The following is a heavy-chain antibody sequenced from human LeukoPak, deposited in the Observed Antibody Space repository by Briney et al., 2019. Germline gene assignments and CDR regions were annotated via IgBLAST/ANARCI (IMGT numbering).Heavy chain of an antibody. CDR2: IYYSGST. Sequence: SETLSLTCAVYGGSFSGYYWSWIRQPPGKGLEWIGHIYYSGSTNYNPSLKSRVTISVDTSKNQFSLKLSSVTAADTAVYYCARQYDFWSGLFDYWGQGTLVTVSS. CDR3: ARQYDFWSGLFDY. J-gene: IGHJ4*02. CDR1: GGSFSGYY. D-gene: IGHD3-3*01. V-gene: IGHV4-59*08.